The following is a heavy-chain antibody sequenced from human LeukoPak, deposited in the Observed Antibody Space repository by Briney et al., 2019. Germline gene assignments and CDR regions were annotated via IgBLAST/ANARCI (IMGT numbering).Heavy chain of an antibody. CDR1: GFSFNTYS. D-gene: IGHD3-3*01. J-gene: IGHJ3*02. V-gene: IGHV3-48*04. CDR3: ARVTFTIFGVVRDDAFDI. Sequence: GGSLRLSCETSGFSFNTYSMIWVRQAPGKGLEWVSYISSSGSTIYYADSVKGRFTISRDNAKNSLYLQMNSLRAEDTAVYYCARVTFTIFGVVRDDAFDIWGQGTMVTVSS. CDR2: ISSSGSTI.